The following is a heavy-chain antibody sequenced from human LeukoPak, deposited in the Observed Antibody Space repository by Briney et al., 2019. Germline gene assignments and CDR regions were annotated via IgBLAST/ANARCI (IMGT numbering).Heavy chain of an antibody. Sequence: SETLSLTCAVYGGPFSGDYWTWIRRPPGKGLEWIGEINHSGNTNYNPSLKSRVTISVDMSKNQFSLKLNSVTAADTAVYYCAGPGYSSQEGIEYWGQGTLVTVSS. CDR3: AGPGYSSQEGIEY. J-gene: IGHJ4*02. CDR2: INHSGNT. D-gene: IGHD6-13*01. V-gene: IGHV4-34*01. CDR1: GGPFSGDY.